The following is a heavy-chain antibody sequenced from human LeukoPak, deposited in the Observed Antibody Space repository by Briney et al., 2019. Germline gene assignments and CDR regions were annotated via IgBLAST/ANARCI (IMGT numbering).Heavy chain of an antibody. V-gene: IGHV3-13*01. CDR1: GITFSTSD. D-gene: IGHD6-13*01. CDR3: ARGSVRVGMDV. CDR2: IGTAGDT. J-gene: IGHJ6*02. Sequence: GGSLRLSCEASGITFSTSDMHWVRQAPGKGLEWVSVIGTAGDTYYADSVKGRFTISREHAKNSLYLQMNSLRAGDTAVYYCARGSVRVGMDVWGQGTTVTVSS.